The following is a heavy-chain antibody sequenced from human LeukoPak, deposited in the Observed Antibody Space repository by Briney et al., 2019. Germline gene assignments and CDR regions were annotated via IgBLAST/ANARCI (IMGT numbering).Heavy chain of an antibody. D-gene: IGHD3-10*01. J-gene: IGHJ6*02. V-gene: IGHV4-34*01. Sequence: PSETLSLTCAVYGGSFSGYYWNWIRQPPGKGLEWIGEINHSGSTNYNPSLKSRVTISVDTSKNQFSLKLSSVTAADTAVYYCARSNVVRGRASPYYYGMDVWGQGTTVTVSS. CDR2: INHSGST. CDR1: GGSFSGYY. CDR3: ARSNVVRGRASPYYYGMDV.